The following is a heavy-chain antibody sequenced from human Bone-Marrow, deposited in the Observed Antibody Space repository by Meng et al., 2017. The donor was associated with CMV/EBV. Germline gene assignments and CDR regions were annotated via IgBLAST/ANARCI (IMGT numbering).Heavy chain of an antibody. CDR1: GFTFNNAW. CDR2: ISSSSSAI. D-gene: IGHD6-6*01. Sequence: GGSLRLSCVASGFTFNNAWMSWVRQAPGKGLEWVSYISSSSSAIYYADSVKGRFTISRDNAKSSLFLQMNSLRAEDTAVYYCARTYTSSSAISYYYYGMDVWGEATTVTVSS. CDR3: ARTYTSSSAISYYYYGMDV. J-gene: IGHJ6*04. V-gene: IGHV3-48*04.